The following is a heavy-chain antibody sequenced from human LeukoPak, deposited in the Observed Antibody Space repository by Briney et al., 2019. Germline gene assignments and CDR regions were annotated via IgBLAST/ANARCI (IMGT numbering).Heavy chain of an antibody. J-gene: IGHJ4*02. D-gene: IGHD1-26*01. CDR3: ARESRSGSYSSY. CDR1: GFTFSSYW. Sequence: TGGSLRLSCAASGFTFSSYWMSWVRQAPGKGLEWVANIDQDGSEKSYVDSVKGRFTISRDNAKNSLYLQMHSLRAEDTAVYYCARESRSGSYSSYWGQGTLVTVSS. V-gene: IGHV3-7*01. CDR2: IDQDGSEK.